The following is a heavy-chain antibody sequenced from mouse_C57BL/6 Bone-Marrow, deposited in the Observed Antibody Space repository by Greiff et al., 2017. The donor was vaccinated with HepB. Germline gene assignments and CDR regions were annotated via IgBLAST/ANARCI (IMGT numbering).Heavy chain of an antibody. V-gene: IGHV1-15*01. D-gene: IGHD1-1*01. CDR3: TRTPPYYCSSYDAMDY. J-gene: IGHJ4*01. CDR2: IDPETGGT. Sequence: QVQLQQSGAELVRPGASVTLSCTASGYTFTDYEMHWVKQTPVHGLEWIGAIDPETGGTDYNQKFKGKAILTADKSASTAYMELRSLTSEDSAVYYCTRTPPYYCSSYDAMDYWGQGTSVTVSS. CDR1: GYTFTDYE.